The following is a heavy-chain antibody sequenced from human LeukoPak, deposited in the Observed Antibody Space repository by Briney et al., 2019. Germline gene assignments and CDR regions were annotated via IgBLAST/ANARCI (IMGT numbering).Heavy chain of an antibody. Sequence: NPSETLSLTCTVSGGSTSSYSWSWIRQPAGKGLECIGHISPSGSTNYNPSLKSRVTMSVDTSKNQFSLKLSSVTAADTAVYYCARQELYYYYMDVWGKGTTVTVSS. V-gene: IGHV4-4*07. CDR1: GGSTSSYS. J-gene: IGHJ6*03. CDR2: ISPSGST. D-gene: IGHD1-7*01. CDR3: ARQELYYYYMDV.